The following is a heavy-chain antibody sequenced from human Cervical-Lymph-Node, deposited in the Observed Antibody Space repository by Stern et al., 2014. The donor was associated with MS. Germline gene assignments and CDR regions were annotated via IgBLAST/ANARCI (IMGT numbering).Heavy chain of an antibody. CDR1: GYSLSEIS. Sequence: VQLVEAGAEVKKPGVSVKVSCKVSGYSLSEISMHLVRQAPGKGLEWMGGFDTENDETVYAQKCQGRLTMTEDTSTDTAYMELSSLRSEDTATYYCAGGGGTIDIWGQGTAVIVSS. CDR3: AGGGGTIDI. D-gene: IGHD1-26*01. CDR2: FDTENDET. J-gene: IGHJ3*02. V-gene: IGHV1-24*01.